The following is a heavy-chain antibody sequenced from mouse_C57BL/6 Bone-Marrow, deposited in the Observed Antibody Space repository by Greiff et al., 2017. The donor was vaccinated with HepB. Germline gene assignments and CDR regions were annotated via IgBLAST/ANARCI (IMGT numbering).Heavy chain of an antibody. CDR1: GYTFTSYW. Sequence: QVQLQQPGAELVKPGASVKLSCKASGYTFTSYWMHWVKQRPGQGLEWIGMIHPNSGSTNYNEKFKSKATLTVDKSSSTAYMQLSSLTSEDSAVYYCAISRTTVERVCYAIDYWGQGTSVTVSS. CDR3: AISRTTVERVCYAIDY. CDR2: IHPNSGST. D-gene: IGHD1-1*01. J-gene: IGHJ4*01. V-gene: IGHV1-64*01.